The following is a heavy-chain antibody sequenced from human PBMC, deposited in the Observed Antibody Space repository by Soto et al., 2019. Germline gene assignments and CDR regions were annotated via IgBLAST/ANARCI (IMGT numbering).Heavy chain of an antibody. Sequence: SETLSLTCTVSGGSISSSSYYWGWFRQPPGKGLEWIGSIYYSGSTYYNPSLKSRVTISVDTSKNQFSLKLSSVTAADTAVYYCARFEWELYGVDYWGQGTLVTVS. V-gene: IGHV4-39*01. J-gene: IGHJ4*02. D-gene: IGHD1-26*01. CDR3: ARFEWELYGVDY. CDR1: GGSISSSSYY. CDR2: IYYSGST.